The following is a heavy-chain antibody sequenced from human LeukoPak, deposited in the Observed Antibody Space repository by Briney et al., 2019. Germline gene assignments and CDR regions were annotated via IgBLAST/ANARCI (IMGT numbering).Heavy chain of an antibody. D-gene: IGHD3-9*01. V-gene: IGHV3-23*01. CDR1: GFTFSNYP. Sequence: GGSLRLSCAASGFTFSNYPMSWVRQAPGKGLEWVSGISASAANTYFADSVKGRFTISRDNSNNTLYLQMNSLRAEDTAVYYCAKGDDILTTYSAFDYWGQGTLVTVSS. J-gene: IGHJ4*02. CDR3: AKGDDILTTYSAFDY. CDR2: ISASAANT.